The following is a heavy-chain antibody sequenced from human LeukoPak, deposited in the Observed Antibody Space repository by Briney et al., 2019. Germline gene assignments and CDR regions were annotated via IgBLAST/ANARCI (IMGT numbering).Heavy chain of an antibody. CDR3: ARLGAAGTRYMDV. Sequence: KHGESLKISCKGSGYSFTTYWIGWVRQMPGKGLEWMGIIYPDDSDTRYSPSFQGQDTISADKSISTAYLQWSSLKASDTAMYYCARLGAAGTRYMDVWGEGTTVTVSS. V-gene: IGHV5-51*01. D-gene: IGHD6-13*01. CDR2: IYPDDSDT. CDR1: GYSFTTYW. J-gene: IGHJ6*03.